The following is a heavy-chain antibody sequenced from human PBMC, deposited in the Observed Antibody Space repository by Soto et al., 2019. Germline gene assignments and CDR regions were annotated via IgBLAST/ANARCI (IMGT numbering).Heavy chain of an antibody. V-gene: IGHV1-69*08. D-gene: IGHD3-10*01. CDR3: TRDWEITVSTWSFGGF. J-gene: IGHJ4*02. Sequence: QVQLVQSGAEVKKPGSSVKVSCKASGGTFSPYTINWVRQAPGQGLEWMGRIIPFHGVTNYAQKFQARVTITADKSTSTAYRELSGRRFEDTAMYYCTRDWEITVSTWSFGGFWGRGTLVTVSS. CDR1: GGTFSPYT. CDR2: IIPFHGVT.